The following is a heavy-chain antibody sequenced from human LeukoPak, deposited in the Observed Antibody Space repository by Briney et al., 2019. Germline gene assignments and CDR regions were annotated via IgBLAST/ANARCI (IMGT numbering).Heavy chain of an antibody. D-gene: IGHD2-15*01. CDR1: GYSFTGYW. Sequence: PGESLKISCKGSGYSFTGYWIGWVRQLPGKGLEWMGIIYPGDSDTRYSPSFQGQVTISADKSISTAYLQWSSLRASDTAMYYCARHSQRYCSGGSCSLDYWGQGTPVTVSS. CDR2: IYPGDSDT. J-gene: IGHJ4*02. CDR3: ARHSQRYCSGGSCSLDY. V-gene: IGHV5-51*01.